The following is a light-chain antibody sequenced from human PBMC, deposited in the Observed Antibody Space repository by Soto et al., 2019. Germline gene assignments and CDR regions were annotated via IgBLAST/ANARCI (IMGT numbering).Light chain of an antibody. V-gene: IGLV2-8*01. CDR1: SSDIGAYNY. CDR2: DVA. J-gene: IGLJ2*01. Sequence: QSALTQPPSASGSPGQSVAISCTGTSSDIGAYNYVSWYQQHPGKAPKLLIYDVATRPSGVPDRFSGSKSGNTASLTVAGLLPEDEADYYCCLYGGGSDVVFGGGTKLTVL. CDR3: CLYGGGSDVV.